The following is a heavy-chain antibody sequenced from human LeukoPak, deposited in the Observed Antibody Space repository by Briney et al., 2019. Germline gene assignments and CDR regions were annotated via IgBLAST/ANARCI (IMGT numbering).Heavy chain of an antibody. D-gene: IGHD4-17*01. Sequence: GSLRLSCAASGFTFSSYSMNWVRQPPGKGLEWIGEINHSGNANYNPSLKSRVAISLDMSENHFSLKLTSVTAADTAVYYCARGQGTVTTHWGQGTLVTVSS. CDR2: INHSGNA. V-gene: IGHV4-34*01. CDR1: GFTFSSYS. J-gene: IGHJ4*02. CDR3: ARGQGTVTTH.